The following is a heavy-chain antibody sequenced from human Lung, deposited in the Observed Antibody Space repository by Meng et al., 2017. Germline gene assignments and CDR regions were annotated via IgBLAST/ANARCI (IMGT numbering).Heavy chain of an antibody. D-gene: IGHD6-13*01. V-gene: IGHV3-33*01. CDR1: GFTFSSYG. CDR3: ARGRYSSSSAVVDY. Sequence: QVQLVESGGGVVQPGRSLRLSCAASGFTFSSYGMHWVRQAPGKGLEWVAVIWYDGSNKYYADSVKGRFTISGDNSKNTLYLQMNSLRAEDTAVYYCARGRYSSSSAVVDYWGQGTLVTVSS. J-gene: IGHJ4*02. CDR2: IWYDGSNK.